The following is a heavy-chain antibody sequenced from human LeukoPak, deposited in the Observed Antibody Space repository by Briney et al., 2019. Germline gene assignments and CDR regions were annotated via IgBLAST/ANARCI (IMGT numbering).Heavy chain of an antibody. J-gene: IGHJ3*02. Sequence: GGSLRLSCAASGFTFSNYAMHGVRQAPGKGLEWLAVISYDGSNKYYADSVKGRFTISRDTSKNTLYLQMSRLRAEDTAVYYCARSYRRGAITMLRGVANRGAFDIWGQGTMVTVSS. CDR3: ARSYRRGAITMLRGVANRGAFDI. CDR2: ISYDGSNK. D-gene: IGHD3-10*01. CDR1: GFTFSNYA. V-gene: IGHV3-30*04.